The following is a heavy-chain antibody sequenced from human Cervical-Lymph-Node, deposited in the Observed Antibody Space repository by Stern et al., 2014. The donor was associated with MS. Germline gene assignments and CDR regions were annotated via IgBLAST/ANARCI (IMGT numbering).Heavy chain of an antibody. V-gene: IGHV5-51*01. Sequence: EVQLVQSGAEVKEPGESLKISCVASRYIFTSYWIVWVRQMPGKGLEWMGSIYPGDSGTKYSPSFQGQVTISADKSINTAYLQWRSLKSSDTAMYYCARAQFPSSPGGASPFDYWGQGTLVTVSS. CDR3: ARAQFPSSPGGASPFDY. CDR1: RYIFTSYW. CDR2: IYPGDSGT. J-gene: IGHJ4*02. D-gene: IGHD3-10*01.